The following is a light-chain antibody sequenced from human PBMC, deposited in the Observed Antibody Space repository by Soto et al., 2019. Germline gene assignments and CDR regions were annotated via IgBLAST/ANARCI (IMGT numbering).Light chain of an antibody. CDR2: DVS. J-gene: IGLJ1*01. Sequence: QSALTQPASVYGAPGESIAISCTGTSSDVGGYNYVSWYQQHPGKTPKLMICDVSNRPSGVSNRSSGSKSGNTASLTISGLQAEDEAEYYCSSYTSSSTYVFGTGTKVTVL. CDR1: SSDVGGYNY. CDR3: SSYTSSSTYV. V-gene: IGLV2-14*03.